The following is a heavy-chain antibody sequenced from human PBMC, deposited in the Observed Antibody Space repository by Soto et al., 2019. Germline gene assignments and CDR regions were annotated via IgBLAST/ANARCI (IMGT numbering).Heavy chain of an antibody. CDR1: GFTFTSSA. J-gene: IGHJ6*02. CDR2: IVVGSGNT. D-gene: IGHD2-2*01. Sequence: RASVKVSCKASGFTFTSSAMQWVRQARGQRLEWIGWIVVGSGNTNYAQKFQERVTITRDMSTSTAYMELSSLRSEDTAVYYCAADPGDCSSTSCSYGMDVWGQGTTVTVSS. V-gene: IGHV1-58*02. CDR3: AADPGDCSSTSCSYGMDV.